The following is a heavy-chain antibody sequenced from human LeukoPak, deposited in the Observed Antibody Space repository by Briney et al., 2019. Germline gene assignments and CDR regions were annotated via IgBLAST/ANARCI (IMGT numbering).Heavy chain of an antibody. D-gene: IGHD3-9*01. Sequence: GGSLRLSCAASGFTFSSYAMHWVRQAPGKGLEWVAVISYDGSNKYYADSVKGRFTISRDNSKNTLYLQMNSLRAEDTAVYYCASTPRTRNYDILTGYYFDYWGQGTLVTVSS. V-gene: IGHV3-30*04. CDR3: ASTPRTRNYDILTGYYFDY. J-gene: IGHJ4*02. CDR1: GFTFSSYA. CDR2: ISYDGSNK.